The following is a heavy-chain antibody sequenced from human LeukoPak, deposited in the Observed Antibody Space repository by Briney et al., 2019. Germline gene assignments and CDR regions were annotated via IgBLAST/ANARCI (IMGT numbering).Heavy chain of an antibody. Sequence: TSETLSLTCTVSGGSISGYYWNWIRQPPGKGLEWIGYIYYSGNTNYNPSLKSRVTISVDTSKNQFSLKLSSVTAADTAVYYCAREGSLPYYYDSSGYYRNWFDPWGQGTLVTVSS. V-gene: IGHV4-59*12. CDR3: AREGSLPYYYDSSGYYRNWFDP. D-gene: IGHD3-22*01. CDR2: IYYSGNT. CDR1: GGSISGYY. J-gene: IGHJ5*02.